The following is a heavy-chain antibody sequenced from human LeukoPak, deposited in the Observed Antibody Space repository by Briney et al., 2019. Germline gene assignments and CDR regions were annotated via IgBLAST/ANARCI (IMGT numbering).Heavy chain of an antibody. CDR3: ARDKLRYFDWLLYRGYYFDY. D-gene: IGHD3-9*01. V-gene: IGHV1-18*01. CDR1: GYTFTSYG. J-gene: IGHJ4*02. CDR2: ISAYNGNT. Sequence: ASVEVSCKASGYTFTSYGISWVRQAPGQGLEWMGWISAYNGNTNYAQKLQGRVTMTTDTSTSTAYMELRSLRSDDTAVYYCARDKLRYFDWLLYRGYYFDYWGQGTLVTVSS.